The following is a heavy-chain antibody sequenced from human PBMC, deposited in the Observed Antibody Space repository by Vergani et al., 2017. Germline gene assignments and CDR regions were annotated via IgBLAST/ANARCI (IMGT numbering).Heavy chain of an antibody. CDR3: AKRMYSSSWLGDYYYAGMDV. D-gene: IGHD6-13*01. Sequence: QVQLVESGGGVVQTGRSLRLSCAASGFTFSSYGMHWVRQAPGTGLEWVAIISYDGSNKYYADSVKGRFTISRDNSKNTLYLQINRLRAEDTAVYYCAKRMYSSSWLGDYYYAGMDVWGQGTTVTVSS. V-gene: IGHV3-30*18. CDR1: GFTFSSYG. J-gene: IGHJ6*02. CDR2: ISYDGSNK.